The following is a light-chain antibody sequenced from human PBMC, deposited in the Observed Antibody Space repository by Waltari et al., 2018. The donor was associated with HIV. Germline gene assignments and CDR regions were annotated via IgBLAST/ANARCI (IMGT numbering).Light chain of an antibody. CDR3: AAWDDSLNGWV. CDR1: SSNIGSNI. V-gene: IGLV1-44*01. J-gene: IGLJ3*02. CDR2: SNN. Sequence: QSVLTQPPSASGTPGQRVTISCSGSSSNIGSNILNWYQQLPGTAPKLLIYSNNQRPSGVPDRFSGPKSGTSASLAISGLQSEDEADYYCAAWDDSLNGWVFGGGTKLTVL.